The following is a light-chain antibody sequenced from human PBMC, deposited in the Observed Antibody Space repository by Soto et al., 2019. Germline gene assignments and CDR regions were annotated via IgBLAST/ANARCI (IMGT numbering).Light chain of an antibody. CDR3: QQYGRT. CDR2: SAS. J-gene: IGKJ1*01. Sequence: EIVLTQSPGTLSLSPGERATLSCRASQSISSSYLAWYQQKPGQAPRLLIYSASSRATGIPDRFSGSGSGTAFTLTISRMEPEDFAVYYCQQYGRTFGQGTKVEIK. CDR1: QSISSSY. V-gene: IGKV3-20*01.